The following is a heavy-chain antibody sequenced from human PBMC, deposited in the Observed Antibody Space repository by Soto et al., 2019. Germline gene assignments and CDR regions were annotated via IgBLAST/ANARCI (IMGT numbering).Heavy chain of an antibody. V-gene: IGHV1-69*13. CDR1: GGTFSSYA. J-gene: IGHJ4*02. CDR3: ARDPLAYCGGDCYSNLYYFDY. Sequence: VASVKVSCKASGGTFSSYAISWVRQAPGQGLEWMGGIIPIFGTANYAQKFQGRVTITADESTSTAYMELSSLRSEDTAVYYCARDPLAYCGGDCYSNLYYFDYWGQGTLVTRLL. D-gene: IGHD2-21*02. CDR2: IIPIFGTA.